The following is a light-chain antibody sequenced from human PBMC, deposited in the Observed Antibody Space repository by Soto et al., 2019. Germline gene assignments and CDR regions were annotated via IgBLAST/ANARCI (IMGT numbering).Light chain of an antibody. CDR1: QSVSSTY. Sequence: EIVLTQSPGTLSLSPGERTTLSCRASQSVSSTYLAWYQQKPGQAPRLFIYSASSRATGIPDRFSGSWSGTDFTLTISRLEPEDFAVYSCQQYGDSPPISFGPGTRLETK. J-gene: IGKJ5*01. V-gene: IGKV3-20*01. CDR2: SAS. CDR3: QQYGDSPPIS.